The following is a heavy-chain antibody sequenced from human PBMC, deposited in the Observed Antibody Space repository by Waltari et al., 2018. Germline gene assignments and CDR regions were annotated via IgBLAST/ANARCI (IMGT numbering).Heavy chain of an antibody. CDR2: INHSGST. D-gene: IGHD6-13*01. V-gene: IGHV4-34*01. CDR1: GGSFSGYY. Sequence: QVQLQQWGAGLLKPSETLSLTCAVYGGSFSGYYWSWIRQPPGTGLEWIGEINHSGSTNYNPSLKSRVTISVDTSKNQFSLKLSSVTAADTAVYYCARGPLFIAAAANPIRPGFDYWGQGTLVTVSS. CDR3: ARGPLFIAAAANPIRPGFDY. J-gene: IGHJ4*02.